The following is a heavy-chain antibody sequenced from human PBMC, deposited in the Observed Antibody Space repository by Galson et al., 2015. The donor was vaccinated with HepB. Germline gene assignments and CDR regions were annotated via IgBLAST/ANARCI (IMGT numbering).Heavy chain of an antibody. CDR2: IGGYNGNT. D-gene: IGHD6-13*01. Sequence: SVKVSCKASGYIFNEYGITWVRQAPGQGLEWMGWIGGYNGNTKYAERFQGRITMTTDTPTSTVYMELRSLRSDDTAVYFCARDIRLPLLKAAERFDPWGQGTLVTVSS. V-gene: IGHV1-18*01. CDR3: ARDIRLPLLKAAERFDP. J-gene: IGHJ5*02. CDR1: GYIFNEYG.